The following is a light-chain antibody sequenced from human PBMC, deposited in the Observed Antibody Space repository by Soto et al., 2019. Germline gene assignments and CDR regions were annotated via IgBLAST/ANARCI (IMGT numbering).Light chain of an antibody. Sequence: QSALTQPRSVSGSPGQSVTISRTGTSSDVGGYNYVSWYQQHPGKAPKLMIYDVSKRPSGVPDRFSGSKSGNTASLTISGLQAEDEADYYCCSYAGSYDVVFGGGTKVTVL. CDR2: DVS. J-gene: IGLJ2*01. V-gene: IGLV2-11*01. CDR1: SSDVGGYNY. CDR3: CSYAGSYDVV.